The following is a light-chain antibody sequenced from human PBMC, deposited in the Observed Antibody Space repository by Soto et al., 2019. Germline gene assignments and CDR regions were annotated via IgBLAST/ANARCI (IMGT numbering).Light chain of an antibody. CDR1: QSISSW. CDR3: QQYNSYSYT. J-gene: IGKJ2*01. V-gene: IGKV1-5*01. Sequence: SASVGDRVTITCRASQSISSWLAWYQQKPGKAPKLLIYDASSLESGVPSRFSGSGSGTEFTLTISSLQPDDFATYYCQQYNSYSYTFGQGTKVDIK. CDR2: DAS.